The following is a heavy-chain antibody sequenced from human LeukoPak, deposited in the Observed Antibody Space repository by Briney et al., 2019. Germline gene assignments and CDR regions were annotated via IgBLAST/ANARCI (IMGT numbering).Heavy chain of an antibody. Sequence: ASVKVSCKASGYTFTSYYMHWVQQAPGQGLEWMGIINPSGGSTSYAQKFQGRVTMTRDTSTSTVYMELSGLRSEDTAVYYCARDRLLIYSGYDLADYWGQGTLVTVSS. V-gene: IGHV1-46*01. CDR2: INPSGGST. CDR3: ARDRLLIYSGYDLADY. D-gene: IGHD5-12*01. J-gene: IGHJ4*02. CDR1: GYTFTSYY.